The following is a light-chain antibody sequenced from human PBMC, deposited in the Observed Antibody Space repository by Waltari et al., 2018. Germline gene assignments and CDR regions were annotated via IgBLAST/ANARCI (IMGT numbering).Light chain of an antibody. V-gene: IGLV8-61*01. J-gene: IGLJ3*02. CDR1: PGSVSRTFS. CDR3: LFYMGGGIWV. CDR2: KGN. Sequence: QTVVTQQPSLSVSPGGTVTLTCALTPGSVSRTFSVSWYQQSPGQTPRTLVYKGNIRSSGVPDRFSGSILGNEAALTITGAQADDESDYYCLFYMGGGIWVFGGGTKLTVL.